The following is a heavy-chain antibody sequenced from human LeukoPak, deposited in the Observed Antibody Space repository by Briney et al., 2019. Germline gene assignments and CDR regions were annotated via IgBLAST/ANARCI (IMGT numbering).Heavy chain of an antibody. J-gene: IGHJ4*02. CDR3: ARATYYDIPLDY. V-gene: IGHV4-59*12. D-gene: IGHD3-9*01. CDR1: GGSISSYY. CDR2: IYYSGST. Sequence: SETLSLTCTVSGGSISSYYWSWIRQPPGKGLEWMGYIYYSGSTNYNPSLKSRVTISVDTSKNQFSLKLSSVTAADTAVYYCARATYYDIPLDYWGQGTLVTVSS.